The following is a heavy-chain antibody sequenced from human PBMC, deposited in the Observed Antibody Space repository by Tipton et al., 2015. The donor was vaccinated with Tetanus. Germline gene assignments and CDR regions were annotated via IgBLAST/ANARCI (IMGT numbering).Heavy chain of an antibody. J-gene: IGHJ6*02. Sequence: QMQLVQSGAEVKKPGSSVKVSCRDTGDTFSSYALIWVRQAPGQGLEWMGWIDPNSGGTVYAQKFQGRVPMTRDTSISTAYMELRSLRSDDTAVYYCARDRGDYIYYGMDVWGPGTTVTVS. CDR1: GDTFSSYA. CDR3: ARDRGDYIYYGMDV. D-gene: IGHD3-22*01. CDR2: IDPNSGGT. V-gene: IGHV1-2*02.